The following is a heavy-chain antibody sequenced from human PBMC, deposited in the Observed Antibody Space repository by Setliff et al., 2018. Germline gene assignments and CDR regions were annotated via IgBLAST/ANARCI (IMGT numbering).Heavy chain of an antibody. CDR1: GNSFTVFY. CDR2: ISPHSGDT. J-gene: IGHJ4*02. CDR3: ARSGSFGMRYWFDY. Sequence: ASVKVSCKSSGNSFTVFYLHWVRQAPGQGLEWMGWISPHSGDTHYAQKFQSRVRMTRDTSTYAAYLELSDLTSDDTATYYCARSGSFGMRYWFDYWGQGALVTV. V-gene: IGHV1-2*02. D-gene: IGHD1-26*01.